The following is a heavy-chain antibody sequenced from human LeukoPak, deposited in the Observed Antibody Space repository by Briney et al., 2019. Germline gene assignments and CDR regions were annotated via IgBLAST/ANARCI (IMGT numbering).Heavy chain of an antibody. D-gene: IGHD3-10*01. V-gene: IGHV3-30*02. CDR3: AKAPRRTYYYGSGSYSDWLSGHPPQNYGMDV. Sequence: PGGSLRLSCAASGFTFSSYGMHWVRQAPGKGLEWVAFIRYDGSNKYYADSVKGRFTISRDNSKNTLYLQMNSLRAEDTAVYYCAKAPRRTYYYGSGSYSDWLSGHPPQNYGMDVWGQGTTVTVSS. J-gene: IGHJ6*02. CDR1: GFTFSSYG. CDR2: IRYDGSNK.